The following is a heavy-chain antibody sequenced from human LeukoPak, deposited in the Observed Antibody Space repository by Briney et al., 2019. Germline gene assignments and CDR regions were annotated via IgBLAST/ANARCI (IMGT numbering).Heavy chain of an antibody. J-gene: IGHJ4*02. CDR3: ARDLLELQGVDY. D-gene: IGHD1-7*01. V-gene: IGHV3-21*01. CDR2: ISSSSSYI. Sequence: PGGSLRLSCAASGFTFSSYSMNRVRQAPGKGLEWVSSISSSSSYIYYAGSVKGRFTISRDNAKNSLYLQMNSLRAEDTAVYYCARDLLELQGVDYWGQGTLVTVSP. CDR1: GFTFSSYS.